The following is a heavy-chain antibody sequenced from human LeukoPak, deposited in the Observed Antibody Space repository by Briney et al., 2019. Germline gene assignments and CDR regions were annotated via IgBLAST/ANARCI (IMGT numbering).Heavy chain of an antibody. CDR3: ARVYISAYCSSTSCYVAGFDP. D-gene: IGHD2-2*01. Sequence: PSETLSLTCTVSGGSISSYYWSWIRQPPGKGLEWIGYIYYSGSTNYNPSLKSRVTISVDTSKNQFSLKLSSVTAADTAVYYCARVYISAYCSSTSCYVAGFDPWGQGTLVTVSS. CDR1: GGSISSYY. CDR2: IYYSGST. V-gene: IGHV4-59*01. J-gene: IGHJ5*02.